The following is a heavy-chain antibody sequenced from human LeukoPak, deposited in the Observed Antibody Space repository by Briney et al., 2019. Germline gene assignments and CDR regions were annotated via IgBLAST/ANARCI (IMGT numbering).Heavy chain of an antibody. CDR2: IYYSGST. J-gene: IGHJ4*02. V-gene: IGHV4-59*08. D-gene: IGHD3-9*01. CDR3: ARGRYFDWLPPGYFDY. CDR1: GGSISSYY. Sequence: SETLSLTCTVSGGSISSYYWSWIRQPPGKGLEWIGYIYYSGSTNYNPSLKSRVTISVDTSKNQFSLKLSSVTAADTAVYYCARGRYFDWLPPGYFDYWGQGTLVTVSS.